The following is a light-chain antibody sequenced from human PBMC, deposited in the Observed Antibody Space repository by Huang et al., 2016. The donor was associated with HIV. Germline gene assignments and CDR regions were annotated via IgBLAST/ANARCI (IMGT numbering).Light chain of an antibody. Sequence: EIVLTQSPGTLSLSPGQRATLACRASQSVRDDNLAWSQQTTGQPPRLLIYGASRRAAGVADRFGGSGSGRDFTLIVSRLEPEDFSVYYCQQYGSVSRFGGGTKVEIK. CDR2: GAS. CDR3: QQYGSVSR. CDR1: QSVRDDN. V-gene: IGKV3-20*01. J-gene: IGKJ4*01.